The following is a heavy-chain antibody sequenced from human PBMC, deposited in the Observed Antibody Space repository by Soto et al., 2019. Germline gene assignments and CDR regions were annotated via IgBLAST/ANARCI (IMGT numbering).Heavy chain of an antibody. J-gene: IGHJ5*02. V-gene: IGHV2-5*01. CDR1: GFSLSTSGVG. CDR3: ARTVGYYDFWSGYYTKNWFDP. CDR2: IYWNDDK. D-gene: IGHD3-3*01. Sequence: SGPTLVNPTQTLTLTCTFSGFSLSTSGVGVGWIRQPPGKALEWLALIYWNDDKRYSPSLRSRLTITKDTSKNQVVLTMTNMDPVDTATYYCARTVGYYDFWSGYYTKNWFDPWGQGTLVTVSS.